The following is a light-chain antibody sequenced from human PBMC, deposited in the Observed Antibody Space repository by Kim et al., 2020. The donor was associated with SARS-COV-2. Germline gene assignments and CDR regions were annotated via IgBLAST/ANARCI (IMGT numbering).Light chain of an antibody. J-gene: IGLJ2*01. Sequence: GQSVTISCSGTSSDVGGYNYVSWYQQYPGKAPKRMIYDVSERPSGVPDRFSGSKSGNTASLTISVLQAEDEADYYCCSYAGSYTFVFGGGTQLTVL. V-gene: IGLV2-11*03. CDR3: CSYAGSYTFV. CDR1: SSDVGGYNY. CDR2: DVS.